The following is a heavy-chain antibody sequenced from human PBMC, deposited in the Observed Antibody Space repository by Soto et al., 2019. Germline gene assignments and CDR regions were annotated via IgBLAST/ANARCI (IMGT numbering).Heavy chain of an antibody. D-gene: IGHD2-2*01. CDR2: IIPIFGTA. CDR1: GGTFSSYA. J-gene: IGHJ6*02. Sequence: SVKVSCKASGGTFSSYAISWVRQAPGQGLEWMGGIIPIFGTANYAQKFQGRVTITADESTSTAYMELSSLRSEDTAVYYCARILGYCSSTSCHQGGYYYGMDVWGQGTKVTFSS. CDR3: ARILGYCSSTSCHQGGYYYGMDV. V-gene: IGHV1-69*13.